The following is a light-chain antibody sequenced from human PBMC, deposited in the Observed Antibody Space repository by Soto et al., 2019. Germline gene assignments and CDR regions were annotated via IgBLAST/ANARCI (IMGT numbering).Light chain of an antibody. CDR3: AAWDDSLNGRDWV. CDR1: SSNIGSNT. V-gene: IGLV1-44*01. J-gene: IGLJ3*02. CDR2: SNN. Sequence: QSVLTQPPSASGTPGQRVTISCSGSSSNIGSNTVNWYQQLPGTAPKLLIYSNNQRPSGVPDRFSGSKSGTSASLAISGLQSEDEADDDCAAWDDSLNGRDWVFGGGTKLTVL.